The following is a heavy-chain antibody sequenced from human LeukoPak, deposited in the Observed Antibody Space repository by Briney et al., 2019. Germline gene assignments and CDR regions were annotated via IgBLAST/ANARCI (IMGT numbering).Heavy chain of an antibody. CDR3: ARDLHGNYVSDYFDY. Sequence: SETLSLTCTVSGGSISSGSYSWSWIRQPAGQGLEWIGHIYTSGRNNYNPSLNSRVTMSVDTSKNQFSLRLSSVTAADTAVYYCARDLHGNYVSDYFDYWGQGTLVTVSS. V-gene: IGHV4-61*09. CDR2: IYTSGRN. CDR1: GGSISSGSYS. D-gene: IGHD4-17*01. J-gene: IGHJ4*02.